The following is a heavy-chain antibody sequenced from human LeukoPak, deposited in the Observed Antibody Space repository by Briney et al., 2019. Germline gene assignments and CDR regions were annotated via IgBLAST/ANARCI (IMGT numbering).Heavy chain of an antibody. D-gene: IGHD3-10*01. J-gene: IGHJ5*02. Sequence: GGSLRLSCAASGFTFSSYGMHWVRQAPDKGLGWVSVIWYDGSNKYYADSVRGRFTISRDNSKNTVYLQMNSLRAEDTAVYYCARPTAGNYKLDPWGRGTLVTVSS. CDR2: IWYDGSNK. CDR3: ARPTAGNYKLDP. V-gene: IGHV3-33*01. CDR1: GFTFSSYG.